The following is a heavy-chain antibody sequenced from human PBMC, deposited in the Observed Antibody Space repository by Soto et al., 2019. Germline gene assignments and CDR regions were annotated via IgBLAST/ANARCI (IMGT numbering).Heavy chain of an antibody. J-gene: IGHJ4*02. D-gene: IGHD3-3*01. V-gene: IGHV3-74*01. CDR3: ARGAFGAYYLDS. CDR1: GFTFSSYW. Sequence: EVQLVESGGGLVQPGGSPRLSCAASGFTFSSYWIHWVRQAPGEGLVWVSRIKGDEITTNYADSVKGRFTISRDNAKNTVFLQMNSLRAEDTAVYYCARGAFGAYYLDSWGQGTLVTVSS. CDR2: IKGDEITT.